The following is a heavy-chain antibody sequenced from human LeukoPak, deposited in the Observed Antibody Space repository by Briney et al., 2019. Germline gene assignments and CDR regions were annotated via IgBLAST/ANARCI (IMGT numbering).Heavy chain of an antibody. CDR3: ARGGFPGARRGPRVGWYFDL. Sequence: SETLSLTCAVYGGSFSGYYGSWIRQPPGKGLEWIGEINHSGSTNYNPSLKSRVTISVDTSKNQFSLKLTSVTAADTAVYYCARGGFPGARRGPRVGWYFDLWGRGTLVTVSS. CDR1: GGSFSGYY. V-gene: IGHV4-34*01. CDR2: INHSGST. J-gene: IGHJ2*01. D-gene: IGHD1-14*01.